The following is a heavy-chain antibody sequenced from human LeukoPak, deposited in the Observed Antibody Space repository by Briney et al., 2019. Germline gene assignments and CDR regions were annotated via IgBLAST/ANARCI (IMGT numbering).Heavy chain of an antibody. Sequence: ASVKVSCKASGYTFTSYYMHWVRQAPGQGLEWMGIINPSGGSTSYAQKFQGRVTMTRDTSTSTVYMELSSLRSDDTAVYYCARDGRGGAVDYWGQGTLVTVSS. D-gene: IGHD1-26*01. CDR3: ARDGRGGAVDY. CDR1: GYTFTSYY. V-gene: IGHV1-46*01. J-gene: IGHJ4*02. CDR2: INPSGGST.